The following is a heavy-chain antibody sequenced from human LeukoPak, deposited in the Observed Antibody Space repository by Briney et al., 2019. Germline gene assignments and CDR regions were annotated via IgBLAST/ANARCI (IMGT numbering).Heavy chain of an antibody. D-gene: IGHD3-16*02. J-gene: IGHJ4*02. V-gene: IGHV1-2*02. CDR2: VNPHSGDT. Sequence: ASVKVSCKASAYTFTGYYVHWVRPAPGQGLEWMGWVNPHSGDTNYAQNFQGRVTMTRDTSISTAYMELSRLTSDETAMYYCAREKSYSFVDYWGQGTLVTVSS. CDR3: AREKSYSFVDY. CDR1: AYTFTGYY.